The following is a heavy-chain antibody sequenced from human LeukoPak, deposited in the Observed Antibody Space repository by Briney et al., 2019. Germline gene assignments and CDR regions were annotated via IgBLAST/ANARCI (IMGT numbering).Heavy chain of an antibody. CDR3: AKVRYDSSGYFDY. J-gene: IGHJ4*02. V-gene: IGHV3-23*01. D-gene: IGHD3-22*01. Sequence: GGSLRLSCAASGFTFSSYAMTWVRQAPGKGLEWVSSISGSGGGTYYADSVKGRFTISRDNSQNTLYLQMNSRRAEDTAVYYCAKVRYDSSGYFDYWGQGTLVTVSS. CDR1: GFTFSSYA. CDR2: ISGSGGGT.